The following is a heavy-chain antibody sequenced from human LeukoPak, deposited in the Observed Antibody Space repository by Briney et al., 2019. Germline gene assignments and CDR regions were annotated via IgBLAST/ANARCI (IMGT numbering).Heavy chain of an antibody. V-gene: IGHV4-39*01. CDR3: ARSIIVVVAAGGLDI. D-gene: IGHD2-21*02. J-gene: IGHJ3*02. CDR2: ISYGGSN. Sequence: SETLSLTSTVSGGSTSSSSYYWGCIRQPPGKRLEWIGNISYGGSNYYNPSRKSRVTISVDTSKNQFSLKRIPVAAADAAVYYCARSIIVVVAAGGLDIWGQGTMVTVSS. CDR1: GGSTSSSSYY.